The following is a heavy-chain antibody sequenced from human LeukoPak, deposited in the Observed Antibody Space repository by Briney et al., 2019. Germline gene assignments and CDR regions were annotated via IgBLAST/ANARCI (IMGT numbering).Heavy chain of an antibody. J-gene: IGHJ4*02. V-gene: IGHV4-61*02. CDR2: IYTSGST. Sequence: SETLSLTCTVSGGSISSGSYYWSWIRQPAGKGLEWIGRIYTSGSTNYNPSLKSRVTISVDTSKNQFSLKLSSVTAADTAVYYCARTGYSGSYSGPFDYWGQGTLVTVSS. CDR1: GGSISSGSYY. CDR3: ARTGYSGSYSGPFDY. D-gene: IGHD1-26*01.